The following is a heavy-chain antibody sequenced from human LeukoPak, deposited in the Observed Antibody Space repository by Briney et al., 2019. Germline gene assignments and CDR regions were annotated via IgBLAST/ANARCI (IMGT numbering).Heavy chain of an antibody. J-gene: IGHJ4*02. Sequence: PGGSLRLSCAASGFTFGSYGMHWVRQAPGKGLEWVAFIRYDGSNKYYADSVKGRFTISRDNSKNTLYLQMNSLRAEDTAVYYCAKDKSRAYYGSGSYKYWGQGTLVTVSS. CDR2: IRYDGSNK. CDR3: AKDKSRAYYGSGSYKY. V-gene: IGHV3-30*02. D-gene: IGHD3-10*01. CDR1: GFTFGSYG.